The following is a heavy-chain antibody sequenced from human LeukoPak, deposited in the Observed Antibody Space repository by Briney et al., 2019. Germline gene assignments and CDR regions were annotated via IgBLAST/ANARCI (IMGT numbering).Heavy chain of an antibody. V-gene: IGHV4-39*07. CDR3: GGKRGEENSRGGYKTTFFDN. CDR1: GDSFSSVTDY. J-gene: IGHJ4*02. CDR2: GDYSGGK. D-gene: IGHD6-19*01. Sequence: SETLSLTCTVSGDSFSSVTDYWAWIRQPPGKGLEWIASGDYSGGKYYNPSLESQVAISTDMSKSQISLKLTSVTGADTAVYYWGGKRGEENSRGGYKTTFFDNGGKGTGVTVPS.